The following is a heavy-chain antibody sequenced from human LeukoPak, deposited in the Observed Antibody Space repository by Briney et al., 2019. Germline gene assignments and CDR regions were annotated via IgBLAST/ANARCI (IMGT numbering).Heavy chain of an antibody. CDR1: GGSISSYY. V-gene: IGHV4-59*12. CDR2: IYYSGST. D-gene: IGHD3-9*01. Sequence: SETLSLTCTVSGGSISSYYWSWIRQPPGKGLEWSGDIYYSGSTNYNPSLKSRVTISVDTSKNQFSLKLSSVTAADTAVYYCARDLSYYDILTGYYSGWGYFDYWGQGTLVTVSS. J-gene: IGHJ4*02. CDR3: ARDLSYYDILTGYYSGWGYFDY.